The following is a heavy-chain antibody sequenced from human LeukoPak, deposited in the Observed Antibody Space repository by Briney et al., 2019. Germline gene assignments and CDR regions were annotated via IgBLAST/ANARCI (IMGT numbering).Heavy chain of an antibody. D-gene: IGHD2-15*01. CDR2: IYYSGST. CDR1: GGSISSYY. J-gene: IGHJ5*02. Sequence: SETLSLTCTVSGGSISSYYWSWIRQPPGKGLEWIGYIYYSGSTNYNPSLKSRVTISVDTSKNQFSLKLSSVTAADTAVYYCARAEGYCSGGSCYPNWFDLWGHGTLVTVSS. CDR3: ARAEGYCSGGSCYPNWFDL. V-gene: IGHV4-59*01.